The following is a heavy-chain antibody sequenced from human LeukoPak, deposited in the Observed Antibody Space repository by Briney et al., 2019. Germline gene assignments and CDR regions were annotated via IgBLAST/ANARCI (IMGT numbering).Heavy chain of an antibody. V-gene: IGHV4-34*01. J-gene: IGHJ5*02. D-gene: IGHD6-13*01. CDR3: AREGDSNSVGWFDP. CDR2: INHSGST. Sequence: SETLSLTCAVYGGSFSGYYWSWIRQPPGKGLEWIGEINHSGSTYYNPSLKSRVTISVDTSKNQFSLKLSSVTAADTAVYYCAREGDSNSVGWFDPWGQGTLVTVSS. CDR1: GGSFSGYY.